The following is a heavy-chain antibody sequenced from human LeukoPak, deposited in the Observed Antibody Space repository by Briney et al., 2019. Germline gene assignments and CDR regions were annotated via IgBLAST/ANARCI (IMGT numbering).Heavy chain of an antibody. D-gene: IGHD5-18*01. CDR3: ARVGGASYSYGYFDY. Sequence: PGGSLRLSCAASGFTFDDYAMHWVRQAPGKGLEWVSGISWNSGSIGYADSVKGRFTISRDNAKNSLYLQMNSLRAEDTAVYYCARVGGASYSYGYFDYWGQGTLVTVSS. CDR1: GFTFDDYA. CDR2: ISWNSGSI. J-gene: IGHJ4*02. V-gene: IGHV3-9*01.